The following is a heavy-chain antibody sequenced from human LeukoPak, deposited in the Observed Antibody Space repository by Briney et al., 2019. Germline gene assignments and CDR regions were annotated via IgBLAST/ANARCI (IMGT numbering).Heavy chain of an antibody. Sequence: RASVKVSCKASGYTFSDYYMHWVRQAPGQGLEWMGWINPYSGGTNCAEKFQGRVTMTRDTSMTTAYMELSSLRSDDTAMYYCATLRRSGWYIGDWGQGTLVTVSS. CDR1: GYTFSDYY. CDR3: ATLRRSGWYIGD. D-gene: IGHD6-19*01. CDR2: INPYSGGT. J-gene: IGHJ4*02. V-gene: IGHV1-2*02.